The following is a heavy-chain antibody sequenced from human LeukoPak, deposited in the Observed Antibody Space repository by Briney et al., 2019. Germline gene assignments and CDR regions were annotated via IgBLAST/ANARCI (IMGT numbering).Heavy chain of an antibody. Sequence: PSETLSLTCTVSGGSISSGDYYWSWIRQPPGKGLEWIGYIYYSGSTYYNPSLKSRVTISVDTSKNQFSLNLSSVTAADTAVYYCAREGGDSSGYYHDFWGQGILVTVSS. D-gene: IGHD3-22*01. CDR3: AREGGDSSGYYHDF. J-gene: IGHJ4*02. CDR2: IYYSGST. V-gene: IGHV4-30-4*08. CDR1: GGSISSGDYY.